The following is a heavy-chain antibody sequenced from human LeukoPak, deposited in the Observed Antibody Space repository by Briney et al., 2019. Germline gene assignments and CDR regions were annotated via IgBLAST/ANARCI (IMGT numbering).Heavy chain of an antibody. CDR2: ISSSSSYI. J-gene: IGHJ3*02. Sequence: PGGSLRLSCAASGFTFDDYAMHWVRQAPGKGLEWVSSISSSSSYIYYADSVKGRFTISRDNAKNSLYLQMNSLRAEDTAVYYCARAPSYYDAFDIWGQGTMVTVSS. D-gene: IGHD3-10*01. CDR3: ARAPSYYDAFDI. CDR1: GFTFDDYA. V-gene: IGHV3-21*01.